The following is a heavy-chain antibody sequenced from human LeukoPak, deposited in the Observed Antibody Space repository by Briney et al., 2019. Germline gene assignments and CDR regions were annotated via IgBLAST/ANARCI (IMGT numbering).Heavy chain of an antibody. D-gene: IGHD6-19*01. CDR3: ARARYSSGWYDY. Sequence: SETLSLTCAVYGGSFSGYYWSWIRQPPGKGLEWIGEINHSGSTNYNPFLKSRVTISVDTSKNQFSLKLSSVTAADTAVYYCARARYSSGWYDYWGQGTLVTVSS. J-gene: IGHJ4*02. V-gene: IGHV4-34*01. CDR2: INHSGST. CDR1: GGSFSGYY.